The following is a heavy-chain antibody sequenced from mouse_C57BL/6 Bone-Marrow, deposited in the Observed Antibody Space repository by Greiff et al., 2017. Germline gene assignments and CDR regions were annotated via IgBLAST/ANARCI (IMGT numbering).Heavy chain of an antibody. J-gene: IGHJ2*01. CDR1: GYTFTSYW. CDR2: IHPNSGST. V-gene: IGHV1-64*01. Sequence: QVQLQQPGAELVKPGASVKLSCKASGYTFTSYWMHWVKQRPGQGLEWIGMIHPNSGSTNYNEKFKSKATLTVDKSSSTAYMQLSSLTSEDSAVYYCVYYYGSSYFDYWGQGTTLTVSS. CDR3: VYYYGSSYFDY. D-gene: IGHD1-1*01.